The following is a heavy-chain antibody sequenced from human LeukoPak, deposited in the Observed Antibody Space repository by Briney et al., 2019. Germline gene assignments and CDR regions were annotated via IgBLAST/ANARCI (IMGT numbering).Heavy chain of an antibody. D-gene: IGHD1-26*01. CDR3: ARLIKRGSYVLGD. V-gene: IGHV5-51*01. Sequence: PGGSLRLFCKGSGYRFTSYWIRCVRKLPGKGLEWMRIIYPGDSDSRYSTSFQGQVTISADKSISTAYLQWSSLKASDTAMYYCARLIKRGSYVLGDWGQGTLVTVSS. CDR1: GYRFTSYW. J-gene: IGHJ4*02. CDR2: IYPGDSDS.